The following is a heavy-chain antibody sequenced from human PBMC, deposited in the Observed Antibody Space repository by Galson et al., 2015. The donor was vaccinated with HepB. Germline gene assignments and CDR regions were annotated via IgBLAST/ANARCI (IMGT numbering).Heavy chain of an antibody. D-gene: IGHD1-26*01. CDR2: FIPIFGTA. V-gene: IGHV1-69*13. CDR3: ATTLVGTNELIGP. Sequence: SVKVSCKASGGTFDNHAISWLRQAPGQGLEWMGGFIPIFGTANYAQKFQGRVTITADESMSTAYIEVSSLTSGDTAVYYCATTLVGTNELIGPWGQGTLVTVSS. CDR1: GGTFDNHA. J-gene: IGHJ5*02.